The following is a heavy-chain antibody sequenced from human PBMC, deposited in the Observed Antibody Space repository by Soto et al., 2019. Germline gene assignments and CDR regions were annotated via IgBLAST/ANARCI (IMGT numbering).Heavy chain of an antibody. CDR1: EYTFSSYT. Sequence: GASVKVSCKASEYTFSSYTLHWVHQAPGQRLEWMGWINAGNGDSKYSQKCQGRVSISRDTSASTSSMELSSLTSEDTAVYYCARELQGLYYFDYCGQGTLVTVAS. D-gene: IGHD4-17*01. V-gene: IGHV1-3*01. J-gene: IGHJ4*02. CDR3: ARELQGLYYFDY. CDR2: INAGNGDS.